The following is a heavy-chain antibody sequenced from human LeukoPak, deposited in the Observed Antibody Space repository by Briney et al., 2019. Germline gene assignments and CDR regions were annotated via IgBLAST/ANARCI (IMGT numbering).Heavy chain of an antibody. Sequence: PGGSLRLSCAASGFTFSDYYMSWIRQAPGKGLEWVSYISSSGSTIYYADSVKGRFTISRDNAKNSLYLQMNSLRAEDTAVYYCASYPHYDFWSGYLPGYYYGMDVWGQGTTVTVSS. J-gene: IGHJ6*02. CDR3: ASYPHYDFWSGYLPGYYYGMDV. CDR2: ISSSGSTI. CDR1: GFTFSDYY. V-gene: IGHV3-11*01. D-gene: IGHD3-3*01.